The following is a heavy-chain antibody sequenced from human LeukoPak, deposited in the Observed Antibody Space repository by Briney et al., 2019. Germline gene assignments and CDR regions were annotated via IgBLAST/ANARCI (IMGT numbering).Heavy chain of an antibody. Sequence: SGTLSLTCAVSGGSISSSNWWSWVRQPPGKGLEWIGEIYHSGSTNYNPSLKSRVTISVDRSKNQFSPKLSSVTAADTAVYYCASVNGAAADTRFDYWGQGTLVTVSS. CDR3: ASVNGAAADTRFDY. V-gene: IGHV4-4*02. D-gene: IGHD6-13*01. CDR2: IYHSGST. CDR1: GGSISSSNW. J-gene: IGHJ4*02.